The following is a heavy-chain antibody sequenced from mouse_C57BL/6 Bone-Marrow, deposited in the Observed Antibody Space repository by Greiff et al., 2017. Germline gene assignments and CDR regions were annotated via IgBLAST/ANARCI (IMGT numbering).Heavy chain of an antibody. CDR3: ARHCYYGSSPFAY. CDR2: ISNFAYSI. D-gene: IGHD1-1*01. CDR1: GFTFSDYG. J-gene: IGHJ3*01. V-gene: IGHV5-15*01. Sequence: DVLLQESGGGLVQPGGSLKLSCAASGFTFSDYGMPWVRQAPMKGLEWVAYISNFAYSIYYADTVTGRFTISRENAKNTLYLEMTSLRSEDTAMYYCARHCYYGSSPFAYWGQGTILTVSA.